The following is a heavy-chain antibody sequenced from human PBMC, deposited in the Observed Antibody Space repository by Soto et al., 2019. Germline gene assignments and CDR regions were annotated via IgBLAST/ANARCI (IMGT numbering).Heavy chain of an antibody. CDR1: GYTFTDYA. Sequence: ASVKGSCKAAGYTFTDYAIHWGRQAPGQSLEWMGWIATGNGNTKYSQKFQGRVTITRDTSATTANMELSSLKSEDTAVYYCAKGSQMWTPDYWGQGTLVTVSS. CDR2: IATGNGNT. CDR3: AKGSQMWTPDY. J-gene: IGHJ4*02. V-gene: IGHV1-3*04. D-gene: IGHD2-21*01.